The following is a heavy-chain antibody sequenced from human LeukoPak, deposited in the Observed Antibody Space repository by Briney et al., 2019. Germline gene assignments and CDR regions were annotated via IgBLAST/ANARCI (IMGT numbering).Heavy chain of an antibody. V-gene: IGHV5-51*01. CDR3: ARHNEIYGGKYWFDP. J-gene: IGHJ5*02. CDR1: GYSFTSYW. Sequence: GESLKISCKGSGYSFTSYWIGWVRQMPGKGLEWMGIIYPGDSDTRYSPSFQGQVTISADKSISTAYLQWSSLKASDTAMYYCARHNEIYGGKYWFDPWGQGTLVTVSS. D-gene: IGHD4-23*01. CDR2: IYPGDSDT.